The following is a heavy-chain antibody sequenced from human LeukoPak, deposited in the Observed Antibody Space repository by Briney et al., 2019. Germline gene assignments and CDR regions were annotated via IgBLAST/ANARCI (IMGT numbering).Heavy chain of an antibody. CDR1: GGTFSSYA. Sequence: SVKVSCKASGGTFSSYAFSWVRQAPGQGLEWMGGIIPIFGTANYAQKFQGRVTITTDESTSTAYMELSSLRSEDTAVYYCAILPYDYVWGSYRLYYFDYWGQGTLVTVSS. V-gene: IGHV1-69*05. CDR2: IIPIFGTA. CDR3: AILPYDYVWGSYRLYYFDY. J-gene: IGHJ4*02. D-gene: IGHD3-16*02.